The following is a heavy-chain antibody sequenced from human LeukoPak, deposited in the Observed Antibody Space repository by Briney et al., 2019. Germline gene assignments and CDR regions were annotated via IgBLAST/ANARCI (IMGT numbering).Heavy chain of an antibody. CDR3: ARHFSSWDGEDFDY. CDR1: GGSFSGYY. J-gene: IGHJ4*02. V-gene: IGHV4-34*01. CDR2: INHSGST. D-gene: IGHD6-13*01. Sequence: SETLSLTCAVYGGSFSGYYWSWIRQPPGKGLEWIGEINHSGSTNYNPSLKSRVTISVDTSKNQFSLKLSSVTAADTAVYYCARHFSSWDGEDFDYWGQGTLVTVSS.